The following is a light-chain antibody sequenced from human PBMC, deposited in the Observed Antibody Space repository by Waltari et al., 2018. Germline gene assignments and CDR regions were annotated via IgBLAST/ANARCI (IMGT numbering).Light chain of an antibody. CDR2: GAS. J-gene: IGKJ1*01. Sequence: EIVLTQSPGTLSLSPGERVTPSCRASHSVSRTLAGYQQKPGHAPRLLIYGASIRATGIPDRFSGSGSGTDFSLTISRLEPEDFAVYYCQHYRSLPVTFGQGTKVEIK. CDR1: HSVSRT. V-gene: IGKV3-20*01. CDR3: QHYRSLPVT.